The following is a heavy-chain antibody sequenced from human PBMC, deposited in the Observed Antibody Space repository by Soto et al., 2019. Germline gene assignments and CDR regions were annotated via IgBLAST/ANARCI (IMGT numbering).Heavy chain of an antibody. CDR2: IYYSGST. V-gene: IGHV4-30-4*01. CDR1: GGSISSGDNY. Sequence: TLSIPSTVSGGSISSGDNYWSWIRQPPGKGLEWIGYIYYSGSTYYNPSLKSRVTISVDTSKNQFYLKLSSVTAADTAVYYCARGRDIAAEYKWFDTWGQGTLVPVSS. CDR3: ARGRDIAAEYKWFDT. J-gene: IGHJ5*02. D-gene: IGHD6-13*01.